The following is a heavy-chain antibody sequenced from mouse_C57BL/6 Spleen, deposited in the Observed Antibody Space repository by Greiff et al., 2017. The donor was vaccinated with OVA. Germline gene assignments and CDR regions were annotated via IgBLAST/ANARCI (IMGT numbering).Heavy chain of an antibody. CDR1: GYTFTDYE. CDR3: TRFLLITTVVAPFAY. J-gene: IGHJ3*01. Sequence: QVQLQQSGAELVRPGASVTLSCKASGYTFTDYEMHWVKQTPVHGLEWIGAIDPETGGTAYNQKFKGKAILTADKSSSTADMELLSLTSEDSAVYYCTRFLLITTVVAPFAYWGQGTLVTGSA. V-gene: IGHV1-15*01. CDR2: IDPETGGT. D-gene: IGHD1-1*01.